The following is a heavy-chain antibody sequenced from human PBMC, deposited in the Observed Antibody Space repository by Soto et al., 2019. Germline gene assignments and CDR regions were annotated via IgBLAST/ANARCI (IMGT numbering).Heavy chain of an antibody. CDR1: GFTFSSYS. J-gene: IGHJ4*02. CDR2: ISSSSSTM. D-gene: IGHD4-17*01. Sequence: GGSLRLSCAASGFTFSSYSINWVRQAPGKGLELVLYISSSSSTMYYADSVKGRFTISRDNAKNSLYLQMNSLRAEDTAVYYCARDVSWMTTVVTPLLFDYWGQGTLVTAPQ. V-gene: IGHV3-48*01. CDR3: ARDVSWMTTVVTPLLFDY.